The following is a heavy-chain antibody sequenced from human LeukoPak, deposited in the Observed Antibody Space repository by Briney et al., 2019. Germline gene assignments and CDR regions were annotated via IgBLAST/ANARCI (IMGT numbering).Heavy chain of an antibody. Sequence: PSETLSLTCTVSGGSISSGGYYWSWIRQHPGKGLEWIGYIYYSGSTYYNPSLKSRVTISVDTSKNQFSLKLSSVTAADTAVYYCARHSTSGWNWFDPWGQGILVTVSS. CDR1: GGSISSGGYY. CDR3: ARHSTSGWNWFDP. V-gene: IGHV4-31*02. J-gene: IGHJ5*02. D-gene: IGHD6-19*01. CDR2: IYYSGST.